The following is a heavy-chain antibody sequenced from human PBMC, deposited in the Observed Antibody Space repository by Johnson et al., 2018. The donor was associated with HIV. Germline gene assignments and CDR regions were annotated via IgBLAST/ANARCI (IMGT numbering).Heavy chain of an antibody. V-gene: IGHV3-30*03. D-gene: IGHD2-21*01. CDR2: VSSDGRNK. CDR1: GFTFTNHA. J-gene: IGHJ3*02. Sequence: HVQLVESGGGVVQPGRSMRLSCAASGFTFTNHAMDWVRQAPGKGLEWVAFVSSDGRNKNYADSVQGRFTISRAKAKNSLYLQMNSLKTEATAVYYCTLVGLEGSDAFDIWGQGTMVTVSS. CDR3: TLVGLEGSDAFDI.